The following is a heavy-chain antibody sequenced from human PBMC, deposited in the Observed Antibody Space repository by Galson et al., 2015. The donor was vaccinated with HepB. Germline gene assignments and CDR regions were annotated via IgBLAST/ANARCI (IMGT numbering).Heavy chain of an antibody. CDR1: GFSLSNQW. D-gene: IGHD5/OR15-5a*01. J-gene: IGHJ4*02. CDR2: IDPSDSYT. V-gene: IGHV5-10-1*01. Sequence: QSGAEVKKPGESLRISCQGSGFSLSNQWINWVRQMPGKGLEWMGRIDPSDSYTKYSPSFQGHVTISVDKSISTAYLKWSSLKASDTAMYYCARQTVSVSTNEELDSWGQGTLVIVSS. CDR3: ARQTVSVSTNEELDS.